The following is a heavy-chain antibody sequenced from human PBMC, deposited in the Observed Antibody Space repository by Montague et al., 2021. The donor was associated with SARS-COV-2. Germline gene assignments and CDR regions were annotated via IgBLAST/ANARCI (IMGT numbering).Heavy chain of an antibody. Sequence: SDTLSLTCTVSGDSISSSNYYWGWIRQPPGKGLEWIGSIYYSGTTYYNPSLQSRVTISVDTSKKQFSLELSSVTAADTAVYYCVRETYTSGWFQQFNYWGQGTLVTVSS. J-gene: IGHJ4*02. V-gene: IGHV4-39*01. D-gene: IGHD6-19*01. CDR2: IYYSGTT. CDR1: GDSISSSNYY. CDR3: VRETYTSGWFQQFNY.